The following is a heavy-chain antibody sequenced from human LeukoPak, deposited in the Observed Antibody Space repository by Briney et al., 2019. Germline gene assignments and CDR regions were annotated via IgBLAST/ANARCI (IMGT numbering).Heavy chain of an antibody. J-gene: IGHJ4*02. CDR1: GFTFSSYA. CDR2: ISYDGSNK. CDR3: ARVIWDYYDSSGYYDY. D-gene: IGHD3-22*01. Sequence: GGSLRLSCAASGFTFSSYAMHWVRQAPGKGLEWVAVISYDGSNKYYADSVKGRFTISRDNSKNTLYLQMNSLRAEDTAVYYCARVIWDYYDSSGYYDYWGQGTLVTVPS. V-gene: IGHV3-30*04.